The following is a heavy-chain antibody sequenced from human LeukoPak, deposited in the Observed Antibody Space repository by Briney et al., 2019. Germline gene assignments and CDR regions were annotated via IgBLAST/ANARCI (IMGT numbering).Heavy chain of an antibody. V-gene: IGHV1-8*01. CDR3: ARGGPTRVLRYFDWHRNWFDP. D-gene: IGHD3-9*01. CDR2: MNPNSGNT. CDR1: GYTFTSYD. Sequence: ASVKVSCKASGYTFTSYDINWVRQATGQGLEWMGWMNPNSGNTGYAQKFQGRVTITRNTSISTAYMELSSLRSEDTAVYYCARGGPTRVLRYFDWHRNWFDPWGQGTLVTVSS. J-gene: IGHJ5*02.